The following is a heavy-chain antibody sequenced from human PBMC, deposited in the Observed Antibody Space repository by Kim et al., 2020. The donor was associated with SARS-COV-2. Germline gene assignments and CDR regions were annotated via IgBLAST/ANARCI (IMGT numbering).Heavy chain of an antibody. V-gene: IGHV3-7*01. D-gene: IGHD2-2*01. Sequence: VDPVKGRFTNTRDNAKNSFFLQMNSLRVEDTAIYYCARDRCTSTSCFFDFWGQGTLVTVSS. J-gene: IGHJ4*02. CDR3: ARDRCTSTSCFFDF.